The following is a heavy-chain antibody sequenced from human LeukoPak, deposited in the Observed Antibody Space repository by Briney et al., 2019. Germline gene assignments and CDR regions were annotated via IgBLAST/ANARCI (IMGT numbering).Heavy chain of an antibody. Sequence: SETLSLTCTVSDGAIAGYSWSWIRQPPGKGLEWIGYIYYSGDTNYNPSLQSRVTVSVDTSKNQFSLKLTSVTAADTAVYYCARAVGSGSFQTYYYYMDVWGKGTTVTISS. CDR2: IYYSGDT. J-gene: IGHJ6*03. CDR3: ARAVGSGSFQTYYYYMDV. CDR1: DGAIAGYS. D-gene: IGHD3-10*01. V-gene: IGHV4-59*12.